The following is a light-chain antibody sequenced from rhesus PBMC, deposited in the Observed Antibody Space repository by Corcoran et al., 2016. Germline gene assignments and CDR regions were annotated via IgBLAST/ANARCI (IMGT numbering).Light chain of an antibody. CDR2: RAS. CDR1: QGISNW. CDR3: QQLDNSPLT. J-gene: IGKJ4*01. Sequence: DIQMTQSPSSLSASVGDRVTITCRASQGISNWLAWYQQKPGKAPKLLIYRASNLETGVPSRFSGSGSGTDFTLAIRSLPPEDIATYYCQQLDNSPLTFDGGTKVEIK. V-gene: IGKV1-69*01.